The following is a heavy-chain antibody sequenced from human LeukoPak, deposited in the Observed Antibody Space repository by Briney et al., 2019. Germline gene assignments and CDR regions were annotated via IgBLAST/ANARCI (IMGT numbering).Heavy chain of an antibody. CDR2: ISDDGSNK. V-gene: IGHV3-30-3*01. D-gene: IGHD6-13*01. J-gene: IGHJ3*02. CDR1: GFTYTTYA. CDR3: ARAAYSSSWGGFAFDI. Sequence: PGGSLRLSCTASGFTYTTYAMHWVRQAPGKGLEWVAVISDDGSNKYYADSVKGRFTISRDNSKNTLFLQMDSLRPEDTALYYCARAAYSSSWGGFAFDIWGQGTMVTVSS.